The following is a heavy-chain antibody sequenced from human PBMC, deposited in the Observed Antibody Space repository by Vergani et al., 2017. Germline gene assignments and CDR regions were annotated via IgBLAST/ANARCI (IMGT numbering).Heavy chain of an antibody. J-gene: IGHJ6*02. CDR2: ISFDGSNK. Sequence: QVQLVESGGGVVQPGRSLRLSCATSGFTFSSYGMHWVRQTPGKGVEWVAVISFDGSNKYYADAVKGRFTISRDNSKNTLYLQMNSLRAEDTALYYCAKDRGSSDYYYYYGMDVWGQGTTVTVSS. CDR1: GFTFSSYG. V-gene: IGHV3-30*18. CDR3: AKDRGSSDYYYYYGMDV. D-gene: IGHD1-26*01.